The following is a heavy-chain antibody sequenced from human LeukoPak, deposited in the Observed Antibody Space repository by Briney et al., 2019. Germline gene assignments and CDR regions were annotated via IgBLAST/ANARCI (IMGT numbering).Heavy chain of an antibody. V-gene: IGHV5-51*01. Sequence: GESLKISCKGSGYGFTSYWIGWVRQMPGKGLEWMGIIYPGDSDTRYSPSFQGQVTISADKSISTAYLQWSSLKASDTAMYYCARQMKSGAYCGGDWQCGGMDVWGQGTTVTVSS. D-gene: IGHD2-21*02. CDR1: GYGFTSYW. CDR3: ARQMKSGAYCGGDWQCGGMDV. J-gene: IGHJ6*02. CDR2: IYPGDSDT.